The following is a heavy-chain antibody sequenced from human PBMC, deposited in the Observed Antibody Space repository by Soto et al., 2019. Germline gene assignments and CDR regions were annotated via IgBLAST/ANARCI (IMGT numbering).Heavy chain of an antibody. CDR3: ARLVAAGITYYFDS. CDR1: AFSLSTSGVG. J-gene: IGHJ4*02. V-gene: IGHV2-5*02. Sequence: QITLKESGPTLVKPTQTLTLTCTFSAFSLSTSGVGVGWIRQPPGKALEWLTFIYWDDDKRYSPSLKSRLTITKETSKTQVVLTMTNMDPVDTATYYCARLVAAGITYYFDSWGQGTLVTVSS. D-gene: IGHD2-21*01. CDR2: IYWDDDK.